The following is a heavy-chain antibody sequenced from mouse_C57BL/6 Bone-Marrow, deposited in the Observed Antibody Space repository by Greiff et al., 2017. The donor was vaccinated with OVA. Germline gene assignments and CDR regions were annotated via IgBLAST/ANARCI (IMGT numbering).Heavy chain of an antibody. V-gene: IGHV1-5*01. CDR2: IYPGNSDT. CDR1: GYTFTSYW. CDR3: TRWILRRGLHWYFDV. J-gene: IGHJ1*03. D-gene: IGHD1-2*01. Sequence: EVQLQQSGPVLARPGASVKMSCKTSGYTFTSYWMHWVKQRPGQGLEWIGAIYPGNSDTSYNQKFKGKAKLTAVTSASTAYMELSSLTNEDSAVYYCTRWILRRGLHWYFDVWGTGTTVTVSS.